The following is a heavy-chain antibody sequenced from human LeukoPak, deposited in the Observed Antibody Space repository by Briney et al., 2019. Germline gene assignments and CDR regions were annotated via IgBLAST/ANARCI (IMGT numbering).Heavy chain of an antibody. CDR3: ARRVELRSYFDY. CDR1: GGSISSSSYY. V-gene: IGHV4-39*01. D-gene: IGHD1-7*01. CDR2: IYYSGST. J-gene: IGHJ4*02. Sequence: SETLSLTCTVSGGSISSSSYYWGWIRQSPGRGLEWIGSIYYSGSTYYNPSLKSRVTISVDTSKNQFSLKLSSVTAADTAVYYCARRVELRSYFDYWGQGTLVTVSS.